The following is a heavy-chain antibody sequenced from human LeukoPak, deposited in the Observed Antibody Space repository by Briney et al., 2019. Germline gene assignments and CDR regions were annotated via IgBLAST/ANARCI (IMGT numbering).Heavy chain of an antibody. J-gene: IGHJ4*02. CDR2: INPNSGGT. CDR1: GYTFTGYY. V-gene: IGHV1-2*02. Sequence: ASVKVSCKASGYTFTGYYMHWVRQAPGQGLEWMGWINPNSGGTNYAQKFQGRVTMTRDTSISTAYMELSRLRSDDTAVYYCARDDCSSTSCSDFDYWGQGTLVTVSS. CDR3: ARDDCSSTSCSDFDY. D-gene: IGHD2-2*01.